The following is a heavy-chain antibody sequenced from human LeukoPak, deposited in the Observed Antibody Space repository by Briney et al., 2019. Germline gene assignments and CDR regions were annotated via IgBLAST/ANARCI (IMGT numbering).Heavy chain of an antibody. CDR1: GFTFDDYA. Sequence: PGRSLRLSCAASGFTFDDYAMHWVRQAPGKGLEWVSGITWNSDNIEYADSVKGRFTISRDNAKNSLYLQMNSLRAEDTAVYYCARRPGGYYDSSGILEYFDYWGQGTLVTVSS. D-gene: IGHD3-22*01. J-gene: IGHJ4*02. CDR2: ITWNSDNI. CDR3: ARRPGGYYDSSGILEYFDY. V-gene: IGHV3-9*01.